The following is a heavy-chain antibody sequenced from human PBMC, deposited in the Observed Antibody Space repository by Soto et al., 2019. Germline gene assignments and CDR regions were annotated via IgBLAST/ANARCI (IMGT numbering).Heavy chain of an antibody. J-gene: IGHJ4*02. Sequence: GGSLRLSCAASGFTFSSYSMNWVRQAPGKGLEWVSSISSSSSYIYYADSVKGRFTISRDNAKNSLYLQMNSLRAEDTAVYYCARDLYDILTGYRYYFDYWGQGTLVTVSS. CDR2: ISSSSSYI. V-gene: IGHV3-21*01. D-gene: IGHD3-9*01. CDR3: ARDLYDILTGYRYYFDY. CDR1: GFTFSSYS.